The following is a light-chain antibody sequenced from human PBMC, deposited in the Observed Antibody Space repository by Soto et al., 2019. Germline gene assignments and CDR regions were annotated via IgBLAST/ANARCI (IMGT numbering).Light chain of an antibody. CDR3: QQRSNL. J-gene: IGKJ3*01. V-gene: IGKV3-11*01. CDR2: DAS. CDR1: QSVSSY. Sequence: EIVLTQSPATLSLSPGERATLSCRASQSVSSYLAWYQQKPGQAPRLLIYDASNRATGIPARFSGSGSGTDFTLTISSLEPEDFAVYYCQQRSNLFGPGTKWIS.